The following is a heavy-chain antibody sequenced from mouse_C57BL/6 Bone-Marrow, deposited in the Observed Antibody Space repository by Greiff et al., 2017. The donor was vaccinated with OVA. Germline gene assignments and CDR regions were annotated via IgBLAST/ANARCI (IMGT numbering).Heavy chain of an antibody. CDR1: GYTFTDYY. V-gene: IGHV1-19*01. J-gene: IGHJ3*01. CDR2: INPYNGGT. D-gene: IGHD2-5*01. CDR3: ARNYYSNSAWFAY. Sequence: EVKLQESGPVLVKPGASVKMSCKASGYTFTDYYMNWVKQSHGKSLEWIGVINPYNGGTSYNQKFKGKATLTVDKSSSTAYMELNSLTSEDSAVYYCARNYYSNSAWFAYWGQGTLVTVSA.